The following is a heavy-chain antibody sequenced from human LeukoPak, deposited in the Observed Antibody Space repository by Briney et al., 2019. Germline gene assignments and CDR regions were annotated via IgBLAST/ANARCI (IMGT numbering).Heavy chain of an antibody. CDR2: IYTSGST. CDR3: ARTGFGVDY. CDR1: GGSISSGSYY. Sequence: PSETLSLTCTVSGGSISSGSYYWSWIRQPAGKGLEWIGRIYTSGSTNYNPSLKSRVTISVDTSKNQFSLKLSSVTAADTAVYYCARTGFGVDYWGQGTLVTVSS. D-gene: IGHD3-10*01. V-gene: IGHV4-61*02. J-gene: IGHJ4*02.